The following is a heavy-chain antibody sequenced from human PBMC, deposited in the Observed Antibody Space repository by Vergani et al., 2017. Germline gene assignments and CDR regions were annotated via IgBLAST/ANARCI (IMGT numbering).Heavy chain of an antibody. D-gene: IGHD6-6*01. CDR2: ISYDGSNK. CDR3: ARYSSSSQGFDY. CDR1: GFTFSSYA. J-gene: IGHJ4*02. V-gene: IGHV3-30-3*01. Sequence: QVQLVESGGGVVQPGRSLRLSCAASGFTFSSYAMHWVRQAPGKGLEWVAVISYDGSNKYYADSVKGRFTISIDNSKNTLYLQMNSLRAEDTAVYYCARYSSSSQGFDYWGQGTLVTVSS.